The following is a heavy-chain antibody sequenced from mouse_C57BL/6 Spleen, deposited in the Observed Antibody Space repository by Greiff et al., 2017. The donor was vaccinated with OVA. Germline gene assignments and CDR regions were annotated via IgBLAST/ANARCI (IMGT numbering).Heavy chain of an antibody. J-gene: IGHJ2*01. CDR1: GYTFTDYY. CDR2: IYPGSGNT. V-gene: IGHV1-76*01. Sequence: QVQLQQSGAELVRPGASVKLSCKASGYTFTDYYINWVKQRPGQGLEWIARIYPGSGNTYYNEKFKGKATLTAEKSSSTAYMQLSSLTSEDSAVDFCARVYYGSSLYYFDYWGQGTTLTVSS. CDR3: ARVYYGSSLYYFDY. D-gene: IGHD1-1*01.